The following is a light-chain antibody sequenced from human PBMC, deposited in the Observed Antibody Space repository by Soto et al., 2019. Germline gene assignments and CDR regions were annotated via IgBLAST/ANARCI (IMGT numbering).Light chain of an antibody. CDR1: QSVRSY. J-gene: IGKJ1*01. CDR2: GAS. CDR3: QQYNSWPPRT. Sequence: EIVMTQSPATLSVSPGERATLSCRASQSVRSYLAWYQQKPGQAPRLLIYGASTRATGIPARFSGSGSGTEFTLTISSLQSEDSAVYYCQQYNSWPPRTFGQGTKVEIK. V-gene: IGKV3-15*01.